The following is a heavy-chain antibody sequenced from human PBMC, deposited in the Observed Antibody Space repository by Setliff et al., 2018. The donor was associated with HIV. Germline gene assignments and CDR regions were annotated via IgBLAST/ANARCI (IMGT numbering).Heavy chain of an antibody. CDR1: GDTFTGYT. Sequence: SVKVSCKSSGDTFTGYTITWVRQAPGQGLEWMGGIIPSLGTANYAQRFQGRVTFTADASTSTVYMELSSLRSGDTGMYYCARGVAVTAIHAYYYGLDVWGQGTTVTVSS. D-gene: IGHD2-21*02. J-gene: IGHJ6*02. V-gene: IGHV1-69*13. CDR2: IIPSLGTA. CDR3: ARGVAVTAIHAYYYGLDV.